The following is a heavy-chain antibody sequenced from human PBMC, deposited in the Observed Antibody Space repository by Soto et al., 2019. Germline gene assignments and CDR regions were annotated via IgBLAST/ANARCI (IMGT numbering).Heavy chain of an antibody. CDR1: GFTFSSYA. Sequence: GGSLRLSCAASGFTFSSYAMHWVRQAPGKGLERVAVISYDGSNKYYADSVKGRFTISRDNSKNTLYLQMNSLRAEDTAVYYCARAYFRRWGQGTLVTVSS. D-gene: IGHD3-9*01. CDR2: ISYDGSNK. CDR3: ARAYFRR. J-gene: IGHJ4*02. V-gene: IGHV3-30-3*01.